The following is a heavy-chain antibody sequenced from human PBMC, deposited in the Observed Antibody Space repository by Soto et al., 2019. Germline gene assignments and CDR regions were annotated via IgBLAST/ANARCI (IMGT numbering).Heavy chain of an antibody. J-gene: IGHJ4*02. CDR2: IYTSGST. D-gene: IGHD6-13*01. CDR1: GGSISSYY. Sequence: SETLSLTCTVSGGSISSYYWSWIRQPAGKGLEWIGRIYTSGSTNYNPSLASRIAMSVDTSKKQFTLNLRSLTAADTARYYCARLTTSSGWSLFDSWGQGMLVTVSS. V-gene: IGHV4-4*07. CDR3: ARLTTSSGWSLFDS.